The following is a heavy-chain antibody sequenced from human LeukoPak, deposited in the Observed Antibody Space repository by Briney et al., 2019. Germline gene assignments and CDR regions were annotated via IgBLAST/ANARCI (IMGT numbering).Heavy chain of an antibody. Sequence: PSETLSLTCTVSGGSISSYYWSWIRQPPGKGLEWIGYIYYSGSTSYNPSLKSRVTISVDTSKNQFSLKLSSVTAADTAVYYCARVQDSSGWYAGAFDIWGQGTMVTVSS. CDR2: IYYSGST. J-gene: IGHJ3*02. D-gene: IGHD6-19*01. CDR3: ARVQDSSGWYAGAFDI. V-gene: IGHV4-59*01. CDR1: GGSISSYY.